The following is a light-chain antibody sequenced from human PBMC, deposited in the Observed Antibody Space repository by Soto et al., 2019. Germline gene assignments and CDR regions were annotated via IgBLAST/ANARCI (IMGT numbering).Light chain of an antibody. J-gene: IGKJ3*01. V-gene: IGKV3-20*01. Sequence: EIVLTQSPGTLSLSPGERATLSCRASQSVSRNFLAWYQKRPGQPPSLLIYGASSRAAGIPDRFSASGSGTDFTLTISRLEPDDFAVYYCQQYGRSQFTFGPGTRVDIK. CDR1: QSVSRNF. CDR2: GAS. CDR3: QQYGRSQFT.